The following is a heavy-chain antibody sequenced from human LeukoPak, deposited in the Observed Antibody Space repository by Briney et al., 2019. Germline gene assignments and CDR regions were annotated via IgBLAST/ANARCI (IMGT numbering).Heavy chain of an antibody. J-gene: IGHJ4*02. D-gene: IGHD2-21*02. Sequence: SETLSLTCTVSGGSISSFYWSWIRQPPGKGLEWIGYTYTSGSTNYNPSLKSRVTISVDTSKNQFSLKLSSVTAADTAVYYCARLWGDSLDYWGQGTLVTVSS. CDR2: TYTSGST. CDR3: ARLWGDSLDY. CDR1: GGSISSFY. V-gene: IGHV4-4*09.